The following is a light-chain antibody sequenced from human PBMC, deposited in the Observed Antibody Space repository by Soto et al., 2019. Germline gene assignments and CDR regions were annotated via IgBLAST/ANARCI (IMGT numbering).Light chain of an antibody. Sequence: DIQMTPSPSSLSASIGDSVTITCRASQTIIGYLNWYQQKPGKAPRLLINAASNLQSGVPSRFRGSGSETDFTLTITSLQPEDFATYYCQQSYTTPRTFGQGTKVDIK. CDR2: AAS. CDR1: QTIIGY. V-gene: IGKV1-39*01. J-gene: IGKJ1*01. CDR3: QQSYTTPRT.